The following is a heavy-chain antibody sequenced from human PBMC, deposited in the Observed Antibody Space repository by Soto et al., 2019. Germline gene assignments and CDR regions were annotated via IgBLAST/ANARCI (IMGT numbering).Heavy chain of an antibody. Sequence: GGSLRLSCAASGFSFRDYDMHWVRQRKGKGLEWVSALGAARDPYYVGSVKGRFSVSRDNAQNSLFLQMNNLRVDDTAVYFCARAYLGRLPRRADYYYAMDVWGRGTTVTASS. J-gene: IGHJ6*02. D-gene: IGHD1-26*01. CDR1: GFSFRDYD. CDR2: LGAARDP. V-gene: IGHV3-13*05. CDR3: ARAYLGRLPRRADYYYAMDV.